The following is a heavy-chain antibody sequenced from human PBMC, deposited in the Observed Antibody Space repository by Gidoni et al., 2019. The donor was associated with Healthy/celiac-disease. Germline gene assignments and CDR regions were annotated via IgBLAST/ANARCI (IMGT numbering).Heavy chain of an antibody. Sequence: QVQLQQWGAGLLKPSETLSLTCAMSGPSFSGYYWSWIRQSPGRGLEWIAEITHTGSTNYKPSLMSRVTISVDASKNQFSLQLRSVTAADTAVYYCARGRYHDSSGFPYWGQGTLVTVSS. CDR1: GPSFSGYY. CDR3: ARGRYHDSSGFPY. J-gene: IGHJ4*02. D-gene: IGHD3-22*01. CDR2: ITHTGST. V-gene: IGHV4-34*01.